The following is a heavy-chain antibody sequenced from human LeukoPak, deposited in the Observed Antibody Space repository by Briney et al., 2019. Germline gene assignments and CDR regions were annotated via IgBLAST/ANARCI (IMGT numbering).Heavy chain of an antibody. CDR1: GYNFTGYY. CDR2: INPNTGGT. Sequence: GDSVKVSCKASGYNFTGYYLHWVRQAPGQGLEWMGWINPNTGGTNYAQKFQGRVTMTRDTSISTAYMELSRLRSDDTAVYYCARFYSGYGNYYYYMDVWGKGTTVTVSS. D-gene: IGHD5-12*01. J-gene: IGHJ6*03. CDR3: ARFYSGYGNYYYYMDV. V-gene: IGHV1-2*02.